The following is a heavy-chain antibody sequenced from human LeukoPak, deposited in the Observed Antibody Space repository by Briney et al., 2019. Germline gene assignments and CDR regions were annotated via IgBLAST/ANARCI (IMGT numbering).Heavy chain of an antibody. CDR2: IYYSGST. V-gene: IGHV4-30-4*01. CDR1: GGSISSGDYY. Sequence: PSETLSLTCTVSGGSISSGDYYWSWIRQPPGKGLEWIGYIYYSGSTYYNPSLKSRVTISVDTSKNQFSLKLSSVTAADTAVYYCARQGIVGATNRGFDYWGQGTLVTVSS. CDR3: ARQGIVGATNRGFDY. J-gene: IGHJ4*02. D-gene: IGHD1-26*01.